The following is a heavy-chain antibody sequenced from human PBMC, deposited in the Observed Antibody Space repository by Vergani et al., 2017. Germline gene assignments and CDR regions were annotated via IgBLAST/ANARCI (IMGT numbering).Heavy chain of an antibody. Sequence: QVQLVQSGAEVKKPGSSVKVSCKASGGTFSRYAISWVRQAPGQGLEWMGGIIPIFGKANYAQKFQGRVTITAEKSTSTAYMELSSLRSEDTAVYYWARERIDGYNLRVXFDYWGQGTLVTVSS. CDR2: IIPIFGKA. D-gene: IGHD5-24*01. J-gene: IGHJ4*02. CDR3: ARERIDGYNLRVXFDY. CDR1: GGTFSRYA. V-gene: IGHV1-69*06.